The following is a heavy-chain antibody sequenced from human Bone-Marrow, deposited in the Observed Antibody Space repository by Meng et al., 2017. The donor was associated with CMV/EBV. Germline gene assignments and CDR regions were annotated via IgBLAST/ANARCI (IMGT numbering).Heavy chain of an antibody. V-gene: IGHV1-69*02. CDR1: GGTFSSYT. D-gene: IGHD1-26*01. CDR2: IIPILGIA. Sequence: SVKVSCKASGGTFSSYTISWVRQAPGQGLEWMGRIIPILGIANYAQKFQGRVTITADKSTSTAYMELSSLRSEDTAVYYCARVGAGLSPPVDYWGQGTLVTVSS. CDR3: ARVGAGLSPPVDY. J-gene: IGHJ4*02.